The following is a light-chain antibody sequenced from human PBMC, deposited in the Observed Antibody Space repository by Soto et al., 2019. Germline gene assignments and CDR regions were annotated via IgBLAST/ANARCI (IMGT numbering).Light chain of an antibody. V-gene: IGKV3-20*01. CDR1: QSVGNNY. Sequence: EIVLTQSPGTLSLSPGERATLSCRASQSVGNNYLAWYQQKPGQGPRLLIYDASSRATGIPDRFSGSASGTDFTLIISRLEPEDFAVYYCQQYVGSPSTFGQGTKVDIK. CDR3: QQYVGSPST. CDR2: DAS. J-gene: IGKJ1*01.